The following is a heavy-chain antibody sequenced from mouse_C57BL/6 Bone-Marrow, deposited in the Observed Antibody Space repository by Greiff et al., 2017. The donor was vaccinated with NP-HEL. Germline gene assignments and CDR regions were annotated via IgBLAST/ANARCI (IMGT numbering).Heavy chain of an antibody. CDR1: GFTFSSYA. D-gene: IGHD2-4*01. CDR2: ISDGGSYT. Sequence: EVNLVESGGGLVKPGGSLKLSCAASGFTFSSYAMSWVRQTPEKRLEWVATISDGGSYTYYPDNVKGRFTISRDNAKNNLYLQMSHLKSEDTAMYYCARGEYDYDSWFAYWGQGTLVTVSA. J-gene: IGHJ3*01. CDR3: ARGEYDYDSWFAY. V-gene: IGHV5-4*03.